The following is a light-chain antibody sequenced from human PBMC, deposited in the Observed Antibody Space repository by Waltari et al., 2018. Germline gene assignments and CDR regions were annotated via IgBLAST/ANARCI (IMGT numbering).Light chain of an antibody. Sequence: EIVLTQSPGTLSLSPGERATVSCRTSQSVSRALAWYQQKPGQAPRLHIYGASTRATGIPDRFSGSGSGTDFSRTISRLEPDDFAVYYCQHYLRLPVTFGQGTTVEI. V-gene: IGKV3-20*01. CDR2: GAS. CDR1: QSVSRA. J-gene: IGKJ1*01. CDR3: QHYLRLPVT.